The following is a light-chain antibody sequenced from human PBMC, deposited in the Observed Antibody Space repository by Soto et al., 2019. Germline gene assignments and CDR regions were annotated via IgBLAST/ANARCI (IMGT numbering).Light chain of an antibody. Sequence: EIVMTQSPATLSVSPGERATLSCGASQSVSNNLAWYQQKPGQAPRLLIYGASTRATGIPARFSGSGSGTEFTLTISSLQSEDFALYYCQQYNNWWTFGQGTKVEIK. CDR2: GAS. J-gene: IGKJ1*01. CDR3: QQYNNWWT. CDR1: QSVSNN. V-gene: IGKV3-15*01.